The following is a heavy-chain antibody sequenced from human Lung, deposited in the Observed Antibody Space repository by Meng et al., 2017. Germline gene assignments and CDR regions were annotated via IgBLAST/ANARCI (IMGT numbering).Heavy chain of an antibody. D-gene: IGHD4-11*01. CDR3: ARGPTTMAHDFDY. Sequence: QLQLQQWGAGLLKPSETLSLTGVVSGGSFSDYYWSWSRQPPGKGLEWIGEINHSGSTNYNPSLESRATISVDTSQNNLSLKLSSVTAADSAVYYCARGPTTMAHDFDYWGQGTLVTVSS. J-gene: IGHJ4*02. CDR2: INHSGST. V-gene: IGHV4-34*01. CDR1: GGSFSDYY.